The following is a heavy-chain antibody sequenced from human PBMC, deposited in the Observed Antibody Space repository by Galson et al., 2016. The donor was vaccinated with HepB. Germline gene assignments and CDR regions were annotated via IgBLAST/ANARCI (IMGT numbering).Heavy chain of an antibody. V-gene: IGHV3-30*03. Sequence: SLRLSCAASGFTFSNYGMHWVRQAPGKGLEWVAVISYDGSLKYYGDSGKGRFTISRDNSKNTVYLQMNSLRADDTAVYHCARGLGPGEEWFGVFFAWGQGTLVTVSS. J-gene: IGHJ5*02. D-gene: IGHD3-10*01. CDR1: GFTFSNYG. CDR3: ARGLGPGEEWFGVFFA. CDR2: ISYDGSLK.